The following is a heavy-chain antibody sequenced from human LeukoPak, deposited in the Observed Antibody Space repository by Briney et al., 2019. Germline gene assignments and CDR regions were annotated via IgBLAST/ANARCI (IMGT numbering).Heavy chain of an antibody. CDR1: GGTFSSYA. J-gene: IGHJ6*03. Sequence: SVKVSCKASGGTFSSYAISWVRQAPGQGLEWMGGIIPIFGTANYAQKFQGRVTITADKSTSTAYMELSSLRSEDTAVYYCARGGDILTGYNDYYYYMDVWGKGTTVTVSS. CDR2: IIPIFGTA. CDR3: ARGGDILTGYNDYYYYMDV. D-gene: IGHD3-9*01. V-gene: IGHV1-69*06.